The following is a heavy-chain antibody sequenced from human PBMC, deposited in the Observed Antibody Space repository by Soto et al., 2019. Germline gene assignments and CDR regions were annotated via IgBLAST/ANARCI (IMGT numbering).Heavy chain of an antibody. CDR1: GYTFTSYD. CDR3: ARMAFGHYDILTGYYYYGMDV. D-gene: IGHD3-9*01. V-gene: IGHV1-8*01. CDR2: MNPNSGNT. J-gene: IGHJ6*02. Sequence: ASVKVSCKASGYTFTSYDINWVRQATGQGLEWMGWMNPNSGNTGYAQKFQGRVTRTRNTSISTAYMERSSLESEDTAVYYCARMAFGHYDILTGYYYYGMDVWGQGTTVTVSS.